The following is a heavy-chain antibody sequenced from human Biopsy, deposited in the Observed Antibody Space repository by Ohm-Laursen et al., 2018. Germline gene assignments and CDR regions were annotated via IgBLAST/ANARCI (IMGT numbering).Heavy chain of an antibody. Sequence: SLRLSCSASGFTFSAFSMNWVRQAPGRGLEWVSIIGVDGRTIYYADSVKGRFTISRDNSKNTLYLQMNSLRADDTAVYYCAKSGIGTVTRHFDLRGQGTLVTVSS. CDR2: IGVDGRTI. V-gene: IGHV3-23*01. CDR3: AKSGIGTVTRHFDL. J-gene: IGHJ4*02. D-gene: IGHD4-17*01. CDR1: GFTFSAFS.